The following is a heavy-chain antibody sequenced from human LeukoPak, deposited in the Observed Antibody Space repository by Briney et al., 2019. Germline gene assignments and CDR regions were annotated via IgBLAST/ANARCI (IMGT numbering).Heavy chain of an antibody. CDR1: GFTFNNYG. CDR3: AKDADIVVSSYFDY. D-gene: IGHD2-2*01. CDR2: IRYDGSNK. J-gene: IGHJ4*02. V-gene: IGHV3-30*02. Sequence: GGSLRLSCAASGFTFNNYGMHWVRQAPGKGLEWVAYIRYDGSNKYYADSVKGRFTISRDNSKNTLYVQMNSLRAEDTAVYYCAKDADIVVSSYFDYWGQGTLVTVSS.